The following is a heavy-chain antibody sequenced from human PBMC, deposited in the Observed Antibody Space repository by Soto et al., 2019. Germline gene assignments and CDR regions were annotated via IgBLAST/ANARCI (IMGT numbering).Heavy chain of an antibody. CDR1: GFTFSSYG. D-gene: IGHD3-22*01. CDR2: ISYDGSNK. CDR3: AKDLSYYDSSGYFDY. J-gene: IGHJ4*02. V-gene: IGHV3-30*18. Sequence: QPGGSLRLSCAASGFTFSSYGMHWVRQAPGKGLEWVAVISYDGSNKYYADSVKGRFTISRDNSKNTLYLQMNSLRAEDTAVYYCAKDLSYYDSSGYFDYWGQGTLVTVSS.